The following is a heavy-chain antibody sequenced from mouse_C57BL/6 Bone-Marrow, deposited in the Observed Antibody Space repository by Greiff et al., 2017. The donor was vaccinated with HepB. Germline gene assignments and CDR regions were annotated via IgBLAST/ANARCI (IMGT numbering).Heavy chain of an antibody. CDR3: AAIAMPMDY. CDR2: ISSGGSYT. J-gene: IGHJ4*01. V-gene: IGHV5-6*01. CDR1: GFTFSSYG. Sequence: EVKLMESGGDLVKPGGSLKLSCAASGFTFSSYGMSWVRQTPDKRLEWVATISSGGSYTYYPDSVKGRFTISRDNAKNTLYLQMSSLKSEDTAMYYCAAIAMPMDYWGQGTSVTVSS.